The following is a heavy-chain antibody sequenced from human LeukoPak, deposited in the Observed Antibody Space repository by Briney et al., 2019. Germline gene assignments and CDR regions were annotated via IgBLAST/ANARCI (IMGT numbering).Heavy chain of an antibody. J-gene: IGHJ4*02. D-gene: IGHD6-13*01. CDR1: GFTFSSYA. CDR2: ISGSGGST. Sequence: PGGSLRLSCAASGFTFSSYAMNWVRQAPGKGLEWVSGISGSGGSTYYADFVDGWFTISRDNSKNTLYLQMNSLRAEDTAIYYCAKGYSSSASSGRFGYWGQGTLVTVSS. V-gene: IGHV3-23*01. CDR3: AKGYSSSASSGRFGY.